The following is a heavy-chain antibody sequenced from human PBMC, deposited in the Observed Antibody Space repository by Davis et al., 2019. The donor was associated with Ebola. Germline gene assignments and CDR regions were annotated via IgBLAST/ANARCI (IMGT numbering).Heavy chain of an antibody. Sequence: GSLRLSCAASGFTFSTYAMGWVRQPPGKGLEWIGSIYYSGRTYYNPSLKSRVTISVDAPKNQFSLKLSSVTAADTAVYYCARLVVGAARVDYWGQGTLVTVSS. CDR2: IYYSGRT. V-gene: IGHV4-39*01. CDR3: ARLVVGAARVDY. CDR1: GFTFSTYA. J-gene: IGHJ4*02. D-gene: IGHD1-26*01.